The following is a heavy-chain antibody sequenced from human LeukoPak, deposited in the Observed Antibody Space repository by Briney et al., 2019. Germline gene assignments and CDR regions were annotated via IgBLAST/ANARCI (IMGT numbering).Heavy chain of an antibody. J-gene: IGHJ6*02. CDR1: GFTFSSHS. V-gene: IGHV3-48*02. Sequence: GGSLRLSCAASGFTFSSHSMNWVRQAPGKGLEWVSYISSSSSTIYYADSVKGRFTISRDNAKNSLYLQMNSLRDEDTAVYYCARGLHSSGYYYVYYYYGMDVWGQGTTVTVSS. CDR3: ARGLHSSGYYYVYYYYGMDV. D-gene: IGHD3-22*01. CDR2: ISSSSSTI.